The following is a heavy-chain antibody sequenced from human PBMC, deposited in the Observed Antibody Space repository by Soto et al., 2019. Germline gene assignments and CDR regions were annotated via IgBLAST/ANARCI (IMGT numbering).Heavy chain of an antibody. Sequence: TDTLSLTSPVYGLSISSSSYYWGWIRQPPGKGLEWIGSIYYSGSTYYNPSLKSRVTISVDTSKNQFSLKLSSVTAADTAVYYCARDIVLVPAALNWFDPWGQGTLVTVS. J-gene: IGHJ5*02. V-gene: IGHV4-39*02. D-gene: IGHD2-2*01. CDR3: ARDIVLVPAALNWFDP. CDR2: IYYSGST. CDR1: GLSISSSSYY.